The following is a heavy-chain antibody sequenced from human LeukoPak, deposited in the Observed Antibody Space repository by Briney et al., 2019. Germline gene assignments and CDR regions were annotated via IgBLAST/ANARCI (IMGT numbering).Heavy chain of an antibody. V-gene: IGHV4-59*01. D-gene: IGHD6-13*01. Sequence: LETLSLTCTVSGGSISSYYWSWIRQPPGRGLEWIGYIYYSGSTNYNPSLKSRVTISVDTSKNQFSLKLSSVTAADTAVYYCARGSSSHKEGEFDYWGQGTLVTVSS. CDR2: IYYSGST. CDR1: GGSISSYY. CDR3: ARGSSSHKEGEFDY. J-gene: IGHJ4*02.